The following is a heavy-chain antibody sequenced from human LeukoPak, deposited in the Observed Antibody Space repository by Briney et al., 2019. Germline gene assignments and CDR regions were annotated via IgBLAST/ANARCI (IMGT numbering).Heavy chain of an antibody. J-gene: IGHJ1*01. CDR3: ARDEERYYGSGNPFQH. Sequence: SVKVSCKASGYTFTSYYMHWVRQAPGQGLEWMGGIIPIFGTANYAQKFQGRVTITTDESTSTAYMELSSQRSEDTAVYYCARDEERYYGSGNPFQHWGQGTLVTVSS. CDR1: GYTFTSYY. CDR2: IIPIFGTA. D-gene: IGHD3-10*01. V-gene: IGHV1-69*05.